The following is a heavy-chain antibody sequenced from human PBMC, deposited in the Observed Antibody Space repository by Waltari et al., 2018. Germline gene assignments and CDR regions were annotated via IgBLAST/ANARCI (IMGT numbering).Heavy chain of an antibody. V-gene: IGHV4-59*01. CDR2: IYYSGST. D-gene: IGHD1-26*01. CDR3: ARGERELLGLYFDY. CDR1: GGSISSYY. J-gene: IGHJ4*02. Sequence: QVQLQESGPGLVKPSETLSLTCTVSGGSISSYYWSWIRQPPGKGLEWIGYIYYSGSTNYNPSPRNRVTIQVDKSKNQFYVKLSCVTAADTAVYYCARGERELLGLYFDYWGQGTLVTVSS.